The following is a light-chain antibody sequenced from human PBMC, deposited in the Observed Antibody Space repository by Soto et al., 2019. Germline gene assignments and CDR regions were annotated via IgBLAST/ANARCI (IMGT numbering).Light chain of an antibody. CDR3: NSYTSNSTVV. J-gene: IGLJ2*01. V-gene: IGLV2-14*03. CDR1: SSDVGGYNY. Sequence: QSALTQPASVSGSPGQSITISCTGTSSDVGGYNYVSWYQHHPGKAPKLMIYDVSNRPSGVSNRFSGSKSGNTASLTISGLQTEDEADYYCNSYTSNSTVVFGGGTKVTVL. CDR2: DVS.